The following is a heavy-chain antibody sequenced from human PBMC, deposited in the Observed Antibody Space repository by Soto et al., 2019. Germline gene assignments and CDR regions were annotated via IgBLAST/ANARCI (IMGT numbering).Heavy chain of an antibody. CDR3: AKDRSGYYVAGWFDP. V-gene: IGHV3-23*01. D-gene: IGHD3-3*01. CDR2: ISGSGGST. Sequence: GGSLRLSCAASGFTFSSYAMSWVRQAPGKGLEWVSAISGSGGSTYYADSVKGRFTISRDNSKNTLYLQMNSLRAEDTAVYYCAKDRSGYYVAGWFDPWGQGTLVTVSS. CDR1: GFTFSSYA. J-gene: IGHJ5*02.